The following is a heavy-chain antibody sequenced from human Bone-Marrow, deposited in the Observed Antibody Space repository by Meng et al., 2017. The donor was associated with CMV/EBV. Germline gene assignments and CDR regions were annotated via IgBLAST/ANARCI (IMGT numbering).Heavy chain of an antibody. D-gene: IGHD3-16*02. Sequence: GESLKISCVASGFTFSRYEMNWVRQAPGKGLEWVSYINSIGSTIFYADSVKGRFTISRDNAKNSLYLQMNSLRAEDTAVYYCARYGVIGYYYYGMDVWGQGTTVTVSS. J-gene: IGHJ6*02. CDR1: GFTFSRYE. CDR2: INSIGSTI. V-gene: IGHV3-48*03. CDR3: ARYGVIGYYYYGMDV.